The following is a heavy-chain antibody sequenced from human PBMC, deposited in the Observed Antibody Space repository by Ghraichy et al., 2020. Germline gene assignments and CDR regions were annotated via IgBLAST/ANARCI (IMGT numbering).Heavy chain of an antibody. Sequence: SETLSLTCTVYGGSISGYYWSWIRQPPGKGLEWIGYIYYSGSTNYNPSLKSRVTISVDTSKNQFSLKLSSVTAADTAVYYCARDSGNYASGMDYWGQGTLVTVSS. J-gene: IGHJ4*02. CDR1: GGSISGYY. CDR3: ARDSGNYASGMDY. CDR2: IYYSGST. V-gene: IGHV4-59*12. D-gene: IGHD4-11*01.